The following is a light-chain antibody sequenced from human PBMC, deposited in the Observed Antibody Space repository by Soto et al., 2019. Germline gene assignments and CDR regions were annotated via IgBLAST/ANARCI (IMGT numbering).Light chain of an antibody. CDR3: KQSYTLPLS. J-gene: IGKJ4*01. CDR1: QSITTF. Sequence: DIQMTQSPSSLSASVGDTVTITCRAGQSITTFLNWYQQKPGKAPKLLIYSASTLQSGVPTRFSGSGSGTDFILRISGLQPEDFATYYCKQSYTLPLSFGGGTNVEI. V-gene: IGKV1-39*01. CDR2: SAS.